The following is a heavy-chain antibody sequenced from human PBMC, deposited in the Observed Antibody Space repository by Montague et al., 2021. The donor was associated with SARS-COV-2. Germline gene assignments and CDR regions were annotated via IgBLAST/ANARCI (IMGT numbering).Heavy chain of an antibody. CDR3: AREISGPDYFDY. CDR2: VYYSGST. D-gene: IGHD2-15*01. Sequence: SETLSLTCTVSGDSISTNYWIWIRQPPGRGLEWIGYVYYSGSTNYNPSLESRVTISADTSKNHFSLKLRSVTAADTAVYYCAREISGPDYFDYWGQGTLVTVSS. CDR1: GDSISTNY. V-gene: IGHV4-59*01. J-gene: IGHJ4*02.